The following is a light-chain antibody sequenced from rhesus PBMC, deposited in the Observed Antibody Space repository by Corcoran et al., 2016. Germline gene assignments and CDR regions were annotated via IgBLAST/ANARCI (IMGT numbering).Light chain of an antibody. J-gene: IGKJ4*01. CDR1: QGINKY. CDR2: YAS. V-gene: IGKV1-66*01. CDR3: QQYNNSPT. Sequence: DIQMTQSPSSLSASVGDRVTITCRASQGINKYLSWYQQKPGKSPNPLIYYASSCETGVPSRFRGSRSGTDYTLPIRSLQPEDIATYYCQQYNNSPTFGGGTKVEIK.